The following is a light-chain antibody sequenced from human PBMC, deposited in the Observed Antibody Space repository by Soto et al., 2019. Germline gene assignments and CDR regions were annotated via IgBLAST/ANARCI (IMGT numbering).Light chain of an antibody. Sequence: DIQMTQSPSTLSASVGDRVTITCRASQSISSWLAWYQQKPGKAPKLLIYKASSLESGVPSRFSGSGSGTDFTLTISSLEPADFAVYYCQYYGRSPPLITFGQGTRLEIK. CDR2: KAS. CDR1: QSISSW. V-gene: IGKV1-5*03. J-gene: IGKJ5*01. CDR3: QYYGRSPPLIT.